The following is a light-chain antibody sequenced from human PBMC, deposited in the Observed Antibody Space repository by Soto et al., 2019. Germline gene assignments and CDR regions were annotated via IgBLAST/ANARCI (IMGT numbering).Light chain of an antibody. Sequence: DIQMTQSPSTLSASVGDRGTITCRASQSTRTWLAWYQQRPGKTPKLLISEASKLESGVPSRFSGSGSGTEFTLTISSLQPDDFATYVSQQNITCPCAFGQGTKVEIK. CDR1: QSTRTW. CDR3: QQNITCPCA. V-gene: IGKV1-5*03. J-gene: IGKJ1*01. CDR2: EAS.